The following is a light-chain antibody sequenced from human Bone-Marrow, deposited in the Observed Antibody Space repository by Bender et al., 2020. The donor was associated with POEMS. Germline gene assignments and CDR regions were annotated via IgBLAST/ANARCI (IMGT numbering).Light chain of an antibody. Sequence: QSALTQPPSASGSPGQSVTISCTGTSSDVGGYNYVSWYQQHPGKAPKLMIYDVTKRPSGVSNRFSGSKSGNAASLTISGLQAEDEADYYCCSYADGSSYVFGTGTKVTVL. J-gene: IGLJ1*01. V-gene: IGLV2-23*02. CDR2: DVT. CDR3: CSYADGSSYV. CDR1: SSDVGGYNY.